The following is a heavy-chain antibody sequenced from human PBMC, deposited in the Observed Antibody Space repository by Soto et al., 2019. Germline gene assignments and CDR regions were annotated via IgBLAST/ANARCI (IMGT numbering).Heavy chain of an antibody. CDR2: FYDSGTS. CDR1: GDSISDVDYY. Sequence: QVQLQESGPGLVKPSQTLSLTCTVSGDSISDVDYYWSWVRQTPREGLEWIGAFYDSGTSYYSPSLKSRMTISVDSSKNQFSLTLTSVTAADTAVHYCARGTRDYFDTTGPGYGMDVWGQGTTVTVSS. V-gene: IGHV4-30-4*01. J-gene: IGHJ6*02. CDR3: ARGTRDYFDTTGPGYGMDV. D-gene: IGHD3-22*01.